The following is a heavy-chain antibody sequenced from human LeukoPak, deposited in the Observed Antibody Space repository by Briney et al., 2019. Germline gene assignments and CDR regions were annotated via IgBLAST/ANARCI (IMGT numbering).Heavy chain of an antibody. Sequence: GGSLRLSCAASGFTFTNYAMSWVRQAPGKGLEWVSPISVSGGTTYYADSVKGRFTISRDNSNNTLYLQLDSLRAEDTAIYYCAGVMRGAFDIWGQGTLVTVSS. V-gene: IGHV3-23*01. CDR1: GFTFTNYA. D-gene: IGHD3-16*01. CDR2: ISVSGGTT. CDR3: AGVMRGAFDI. J-gene: IGHJ3*02.